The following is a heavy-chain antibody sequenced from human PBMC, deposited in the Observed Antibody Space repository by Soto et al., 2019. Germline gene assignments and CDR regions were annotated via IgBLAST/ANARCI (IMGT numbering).Heavy chain of an antibody. Sequence: PVGSLRLSCAASGFTFSSYGMHWVRQAPGKGLGWVAVISYDGSNKYYADSVKGRFTISRDNSKNTLYLQMNSLRAEDTAVYYCAKESYYYGSGSFGYWGQGTLVTVSS. J-gene: IGHJ4*02. V-gene: IGHV3-30*18. CDR1: GFTFSSYG. CDR3: AKESYYYGSGSFGY. CDR2: ISYDGSNK. D-gene: IGHD3-10*01.